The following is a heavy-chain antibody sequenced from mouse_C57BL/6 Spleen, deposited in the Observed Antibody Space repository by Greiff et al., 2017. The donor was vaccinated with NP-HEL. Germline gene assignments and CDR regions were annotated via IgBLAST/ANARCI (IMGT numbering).Heavy chain of an antibody. D-gene: IGHD2-3*01. CDR3: ARRDGYS. CDR1: GYTFTSYW. J-gene: IGHJ2*01. Sequence: QVQLQQPGAELVKPGASVKLSCEASGYTFTSYWMQWVKQRPGQGLEWIGEIDPSDSYTNYNQKFKGKATLTVDTSSSTAYMQLSSLTSEDSAVYYCARRDGYSWGQGTTLTVSS. V-gene: IGHV1-50*01. CDR2: IDPSDSYT.